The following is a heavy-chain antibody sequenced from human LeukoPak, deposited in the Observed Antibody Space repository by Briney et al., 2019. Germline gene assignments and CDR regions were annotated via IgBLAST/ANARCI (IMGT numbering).Heavy chain of an antibody. CDR1: GYTFTSYG. D-gene: IGHD1-26*01. CDR3: AKDSGSYSYYYYGMDV. V-gene: IGHV1-18*01. J-gene: IGHJ6*02. CDR2: INPSNGNT. Sequence: ASVKVSCKTSGYTFTSYGISWVRQAPGQGLEWMAWINPSNGNTKDARNLQGRVTMTTDTSTNTAYMELRNLRSSDTAVYYCAKDSGSYSYYYYGMDVWGQGTTVTVSS.